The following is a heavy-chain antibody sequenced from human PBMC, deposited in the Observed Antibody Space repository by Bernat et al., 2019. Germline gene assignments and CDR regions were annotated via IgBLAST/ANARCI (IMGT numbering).Heavy chain of an antibody. CDR2: VYSSGST. CDR3: ATAWSATYYYGSSGYYGWDAFDS. Sequence: QVQLQESGPGLVKPSETLSLTCTVSAGSISSNNYFWGWLRDPPGKGLEWIGSVYSSGSTYYNPSLKGRVTISVDTSKNQFTLKLSAVTAADTAIYYCATAWSATYYYGSSGYYGWDAFDSWGQGTMVTVSS. CDR1: AGSISSNNYF. J-gene: IGHJ3*02. D-gene: IGHD3-22*01. V-gene: IGHV4-39*01.